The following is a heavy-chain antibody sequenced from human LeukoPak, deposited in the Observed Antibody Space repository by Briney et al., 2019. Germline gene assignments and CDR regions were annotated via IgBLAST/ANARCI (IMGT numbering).Heavy chain of an antibody. J-gene: IGHJ4*02. CDR1: GGSISSYY. CDR3: ARPQVMGTSSHLGY. D-gene: IGHD6-13*01. CDR2: IYYSGRT. Sequence: SETLSLTCTVSGGSISSYYWIWIRQPPGKGLEWIGDIYYSGRTNYNPSLKGRVTTSLDTSKNQISLKLTSVTAADTAVYYCARPQVMGTSSHLGYWGQGTLVTVSS. V-gene: IGHV4-59*01.